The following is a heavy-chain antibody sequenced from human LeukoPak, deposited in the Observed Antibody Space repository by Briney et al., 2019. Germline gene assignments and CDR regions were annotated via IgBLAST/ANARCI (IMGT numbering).Heavy chain of an antibody. J-gene: IGHJ6*02. CDR3: ARVGQWLVRASYYYGMDI. CDR2: MYYTGST. V-gene: IGHV4-39*07. D-gene: IGHD6-19*01. Sequence: SETLSLTCTVSGASISSRSYYWGWIRQPPGKGLEWIGSMYYTGSTYYNPSLKSRVTISLDTSKNQFSLKLSSVIAADTAVYYCARVGQWLVRASYYYGMDIWGQGTTVTVSS. CDR1: GASISSRSYY.